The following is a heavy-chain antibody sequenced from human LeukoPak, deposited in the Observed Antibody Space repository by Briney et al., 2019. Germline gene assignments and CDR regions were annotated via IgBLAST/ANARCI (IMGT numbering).Heavy chain of an antibody. D-gene: IGHD1-26*01. CDR3: ARGGATTLFDY. Sequence: GGSLRLSCAASGFTFSSYAMHWVRQAPGKGLEYASAITSNGDKTYYGNSVKGRFTISRDNSKNTLYLQMGSLRIEDMAVYYCARGGATTLFDYWGQGTLVTVSS. CDR1: GFTFSSYA. V-gene: IGHV3-64*01. J-gene: IGHJ4*02. CDR2: ITSNGDKT.